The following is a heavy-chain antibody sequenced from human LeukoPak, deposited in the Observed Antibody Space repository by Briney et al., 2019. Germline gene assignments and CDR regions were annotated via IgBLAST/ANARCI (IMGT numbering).Heavy chain of an antibody. V-gene: IGHV5-51*01. CDR3: ARSITPSDY. J-gene: IGHJ4*02. Sequence: GASLQISCEGSGYSFTSYWIGWVRQLPGKGLEWMGIIYPGDSDTRYSPSFQGQVTISADKSISTAYLQWSSLKASDTAMYYCARSITPSDYWGQGTLVTVSS. CDR1: GYSFTSYW. D-gene: IGHD3-10*01. CDR2: IYPGDSDT.